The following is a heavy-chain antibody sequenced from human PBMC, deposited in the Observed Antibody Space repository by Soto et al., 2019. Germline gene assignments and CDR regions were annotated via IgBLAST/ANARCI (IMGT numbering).Heavy chain of an antibody. V-gene: IGHV1-2*04. D-gene: IGHD3-10*01. CDR3: ARSGTYYYGSGSYIMQADDAFDI. CDR1: GYTFTGYY. Sequence: ASVKVSCKASGYTFTGYYMHWVRQAPGQGLEWMGWINPNSGGTNYAQKFQGWVTMTRDTSISTAYMELSRLRSDDTAVYYCARSGTYYYGSGSYIMQADDAFDIWGQGTMVTVSS. J-gene: IGHJ3*02. CDR2: INPNSGGT.